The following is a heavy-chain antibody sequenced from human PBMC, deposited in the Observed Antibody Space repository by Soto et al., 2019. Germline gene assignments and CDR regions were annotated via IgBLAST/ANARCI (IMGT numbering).Heavy chain of an antibody. CDR2: MNAKSGDT. V-gene: IGHV1-8*01. CDR1: GYTFSDFD. J-gene: IGHJ6*02. CDR3: ARGNPFNYAGFDV. Sequence: GASVKVSCKASGYTFSDFDINWLRQASGQGPEWMGWMNAKSGDTFFAQRFQGKFNMTWDTSLSTAYMEVGSLTSYDTAMYYCARGNPFNYAGFDVWGQGTTVTVSS. D-gene: IGHD3-16*01.